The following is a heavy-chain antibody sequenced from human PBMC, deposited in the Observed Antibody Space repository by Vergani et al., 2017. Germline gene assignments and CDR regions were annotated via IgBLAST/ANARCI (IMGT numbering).Heavy chain of an antibody. V-gene: IGHV3-23*01. CDR3: AKDEAITIFGVVALVDY. CDR2: ISGGGGST. J-gene: IGHJ4*02. D-gene: IGHD3-3*01. Sequence: EVQLLESGGGLVQPGGSLRLSCAASGFTFSTYAMSWVRQAPGKGREGVSSISGGGGSTYYADSVKGRLAISRDNSKNTLYLQMNSLRAEDTAVYYCAKDEAITIFGVVALVDYWGQGTLVTVSS. CDR1: GFTFSTYA.